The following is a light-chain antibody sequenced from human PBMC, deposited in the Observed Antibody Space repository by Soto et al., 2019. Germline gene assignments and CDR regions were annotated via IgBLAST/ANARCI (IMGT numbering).Light chain of an antibody. CDR2: GAS. CDR3: QQGNTFPPLT. J-gene: IGKJ4*01. V-gene: IGKV1-12*01. Sequence: DIQMTQSPFSVSAFVGDRVTITCRASQAISNWLAWYQQKPGRAPKLLIYGASSLQSGVPSRFSGSGSGTYFSLTISGLLPEDFATYLCQQGNTFPPLTFGGGTRVDLK. CDR1: QAISNW.